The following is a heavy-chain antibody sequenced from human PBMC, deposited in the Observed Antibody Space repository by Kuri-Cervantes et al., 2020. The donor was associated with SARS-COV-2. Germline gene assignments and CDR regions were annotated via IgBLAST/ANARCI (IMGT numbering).Heavy chain of an antibody. CDR1: GYTFTSYA. Sequence: GESLKISCKASGYTFTSYAMNWVRQAPGQGLEWMGWINTNTGNPTYAQGFTGRFVFSLDTSVSTAYLQISSLKAEDTAVYYCARDGGWGQQLTNFDYWGQGTLVTVSS. V-gene: IGHV7-4-1*02. D-gene: IGHD6-13*01. CDR3: ARDGGWGQQLTNFDY. J-gene: IGHJ4*02. CDR2: INTNTGNP.